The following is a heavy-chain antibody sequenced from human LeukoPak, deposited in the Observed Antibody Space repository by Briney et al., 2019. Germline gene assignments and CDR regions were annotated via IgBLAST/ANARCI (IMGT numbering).Heavy chain of an antibody. Sequence: ASVKVSCKASGGTFSSYAISWVRQAPGQGLEWMGRIIPILGIANYAQKFQGRVTITADKSTSTAYMELSSLRSEDTAVYYCAPWSGYYQEDYWGQGTLVTVSS. D-gene: IGHD3-3*01. CDR3: APWSGYYQEDY. J-gene: IGHJ4*02. CDR1: GGTFSSYA. CDR2: IIPILGIA. V-gene: IGHV1-69*04.